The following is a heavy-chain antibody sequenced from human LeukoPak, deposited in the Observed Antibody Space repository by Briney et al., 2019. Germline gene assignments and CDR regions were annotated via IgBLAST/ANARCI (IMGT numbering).Heavy chain of an antibody. Sequence: GGSLRLSCAACGFTFSSYNMNWVRQAPGKGLEWVSSISSSSRYIYNADSLKGRFTISRDNAKNSLYLQMNSLRAEDTAVYYCARSYVGLGAPDYWGQGNLVTVSS. J-gene: IGHJ4*02. CDR2: ISSSSRYI. CDR3: ARSYVGLGAPDY. CDR1: GFTFSSYN. V-gene: IGHV3-21*01. D-gene: IGHD1-26*01.